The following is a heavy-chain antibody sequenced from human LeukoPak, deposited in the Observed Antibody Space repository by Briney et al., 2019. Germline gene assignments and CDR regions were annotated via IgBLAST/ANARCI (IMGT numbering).Heavy chain of an antibody. CDR3: ARVTVVVVVHY. V-gene: IGHV4-39*07. D-gene: IGHD2-15*01. J-gene: IGHJ4*02. CDR1: GGSISSGDYY. CDR2: IYHSGST. Sequence: PSETLSLTRTVSGGSISSGDYYWSWIRQPPGKGLEWIGSIYHSGSTYYNPSLKSRVTISVDTSKNQFSLKLSSVTAADTAVYYCARVTVVVVVHYWGQGTLVTVSS.